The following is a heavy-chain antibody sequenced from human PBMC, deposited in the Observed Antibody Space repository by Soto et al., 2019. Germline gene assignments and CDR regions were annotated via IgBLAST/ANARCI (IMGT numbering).Heavy chain of an antibody. D-gene: IGHD3-3*01. Sequence: QVQLVESGGGVVQPGRSLSLSCAASGFTFSSYAMHWVRQAPGKGLEWVAVISYDGRNKYYADSVKGRFTISRDNSKNTLYLQMNSLRAEDTAVYYCAREIERLLGYWGQGTLVTVSS. CDR2: ISYDGRNK. V-gene: IGHV3-30*04. CDR1: GFTFSSYA. CDR3: AREIERLLGY. J-gene: IGHJ4*02.